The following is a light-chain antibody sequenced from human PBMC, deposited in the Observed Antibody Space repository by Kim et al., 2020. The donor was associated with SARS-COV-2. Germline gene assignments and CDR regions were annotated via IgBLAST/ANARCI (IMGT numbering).Light chain of an antibody. CDR3: QQYLTSPLT. CDR1: QSFSSTY. CDR2: GAS. J-gene: IGKJ4*01. V-gene: IGKV3-20*01. Sequence: SPGERATLSCRASQSFSSTYLVWYQQKPGQAPRLLMYGASTRAAGIPDRFSGSGSGTDFTLTISRLEPEDFAVYYCQQYLTSPLTFGGGTKVDIK.